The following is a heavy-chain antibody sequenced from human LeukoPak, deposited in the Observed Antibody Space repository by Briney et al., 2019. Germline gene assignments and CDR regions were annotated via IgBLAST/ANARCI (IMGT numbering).Heavy chain of an antibody. Sequence: SETLSLTCAVYGGSFSGYYWSWIRQPPGKGLEWIGEINHSGSTNYNPSLKSRVTISVDTSKNQFSLKLSSMTAADTAVYYCARGPRTGYSNWFDPWGQGTLVTVSS. CDR2: INHSGST. D-gene: IGHD3/OR15-3a*01. CDR3: ARGPRTGYSNWFDP. V-gene: IGHV4-34*01. J-gene: IGHJ5*02. CDR1: GGSFSGYY.